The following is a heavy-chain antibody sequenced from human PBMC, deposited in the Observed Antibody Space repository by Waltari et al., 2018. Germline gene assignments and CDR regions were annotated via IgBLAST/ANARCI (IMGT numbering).Heavy chain of an antibody. CDR3: ARGEEGYGEAYY. D-gene: IGHD3-10*01. CDR1: GFTFINYW. V-gene: IGHV3-7*04. J-gene: IGHJ4*02. CDR2: INEDAKEK. Sequence: EVQLVESGGGLVQPGGSLRLSCAASGFTFINYWMTWVRQATGKGLEWVANINEDAKEKYHVDSVKGRFTISRDNTKKSLYLQMNSLRVDDTAVYYCARGEEGYGEAYYWGQGTLVTVSS.